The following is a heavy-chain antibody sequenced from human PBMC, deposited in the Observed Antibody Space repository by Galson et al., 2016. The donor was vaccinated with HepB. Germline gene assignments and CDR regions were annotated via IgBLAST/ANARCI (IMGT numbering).Heavy chain of an antibody. CDR2: INQDGSQK. V-gene: IGHV3-7*01. CDR3: CVDTAMDYVFDY. J-gene: IGHJ4*02. Sequence: SLRLSCAASGFTFSSSWMTWVRQSPGKGLEWVANINQDGSQKKFVDAVKGRFTISRDNAENSLYLQMNSLRAEDTAVYYCCVDTAMDYVFDYWGQGTLVTVSS. CDR1: GFTFSSSW. D-gene: IGHD5-18*01.